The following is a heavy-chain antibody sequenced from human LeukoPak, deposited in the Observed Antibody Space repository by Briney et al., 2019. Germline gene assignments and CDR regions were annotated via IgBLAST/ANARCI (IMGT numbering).Heavy chain of an antibody. CDR3: ARHKGAYSSSWYFAFDI. D-gene: IGHD6-13*01. CDR1: GGSFSGYY. J-gene: IGHJ3*02. Sequence: SETLSLTCAVYGGSFSGYYWSWIRQPPGKGLEWIGEINHSGSTNYNPSLKSRVTISVDTSKNQFSLKLSSVTAADTAVYYCARHKGAYSSSWYFAFDIWGQGTMVTVSS. V-gene: IGHV4-34*01. CDR2: INHSGST.